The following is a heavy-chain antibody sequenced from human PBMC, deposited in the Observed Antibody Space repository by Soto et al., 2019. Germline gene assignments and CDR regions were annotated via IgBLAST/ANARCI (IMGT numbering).Heavy chain of an antibody. J-gene: IGHJ6*02. V-gene: IGHV4-34*01. CDR3: ARGGASGYCSGGSCPRGWYYYYGMDV. D-gene: IGHD2-15*01. CDR1: GGSFSGYY. CDR2: INHSGST. Sequence: SDTLSLTCAVYGGSFSGYYWSWIRQPPGKGQEWIGEINHSGSTNYNPSLKSRVTISVDTSKNQFSLKLSSVTAADTAVYYCARGGASGYCSGGSCPRGWYYYYGMDVWGQGTTVT.